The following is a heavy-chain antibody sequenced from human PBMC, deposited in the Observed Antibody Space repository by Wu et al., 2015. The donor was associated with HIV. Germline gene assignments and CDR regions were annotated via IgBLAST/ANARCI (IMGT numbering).Heavy chain of an antibody. CDR1: GYTFTEYY. D-gene: IGHD2/OR15-2a*01. J-gene: IGHJ4*02. CDR3: ARLQSLHGLYSNADF. CDR2: INPNRGGT. Sequence: QVQLLQSGAEVKKPGASVMVSCKAAGYTFTEYYIYWVRQAPGQGLEWMGWINPNRGGTKYAQKFQGRVTMTRDTAVSTAYMELNSLRSDDTAVYYCARLQSLHGLYSNADFWGQGTLVTVSS. V-gene: IGHV1-2*02.